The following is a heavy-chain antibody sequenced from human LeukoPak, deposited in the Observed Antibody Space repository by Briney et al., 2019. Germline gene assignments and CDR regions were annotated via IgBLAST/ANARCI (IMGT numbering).Heavy chain of an antibody. V-gene: IGHV6-1*01. D-gene: IGHD6-13*01. CDR3: ARCGAPPFTSSSWYWFDP. CDR1: GDSVSSNSAA. Sequence: SQTLSLTCAISGDSVSSNSAAWNWIRQSPSRGLEWLGRTYYRSKWYNDYAVSVKSRITINPDTSKNQFSLQLNSVTPEDTAVYYCARCGAPPFTSSSWYWFDPWGQGTLVTVSS. CDR2: TYYRSKWYN. J-gene: IGHJ5*02.